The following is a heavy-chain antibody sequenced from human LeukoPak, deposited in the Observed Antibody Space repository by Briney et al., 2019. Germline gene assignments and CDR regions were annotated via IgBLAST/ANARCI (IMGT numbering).Heavy chain of an antibody. D-gene: IGHD5-18*01. CDR1: GFTFTNAC. CDR3: TTGTWIQLWLADY. Sequence: GGSLRLSCKGSGFTFTNACMSWVRLAPGKGLEWVGHIKSQTDGGTTDYAAPVKGRFTISRDDSKNTLYLKLNSLKTEATAVYYCTTGTWIQLWLADYWGQGTLVTVSS. J-gene: IGHJ4*02. V-gene: IGHV3-15*01. CDR2: IKSQTDGGTT.